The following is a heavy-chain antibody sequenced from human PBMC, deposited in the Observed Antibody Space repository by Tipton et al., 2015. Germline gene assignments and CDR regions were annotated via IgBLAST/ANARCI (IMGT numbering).Heavy chain of an antibody. D-gene: IGHD1-26*01. V-gene: IGHV6-1*01. CDR3: ARVGAGQLTSTPGGFDY. Sequence: GLVKPSQTLSLTCAISGDSVSSNSAAWNWIRQSPSRGLEWLGRTYYRSKWYNDYAVSVKSRITINPDTSKNQFSLQLNSVTPEDTAVDYCARVGAGQLTSTPGGFDYWGQGTLVTVSS. CDR2: TYYRSKWYN. CDR1: GDSVSSNSAA. J-gene: IGHJ4*02.